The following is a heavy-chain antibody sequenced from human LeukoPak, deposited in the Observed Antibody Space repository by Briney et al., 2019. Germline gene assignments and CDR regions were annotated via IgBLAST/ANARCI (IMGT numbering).Heavy chain of an antibody. Sequence: SETLSLTCTVSGGSISSYYWNWIRQPPGKGLEWIGYIFYSGSTNYNPSLKSRVTISVDTSKNQFSLKLSSVTAADTAVYYCARSYPTTYYYDSSGYYWGYYFDYWGQGTLVTVSS. D-gene: IGHD3-22*01. CDR2: IFYSGST. CDR1: GGSISSYY. J-gene: IGHJ4*02. CDR3: ARSYPTTYYYDSSGYYWGYYFDY. V-gene: IGHV4-59*12.